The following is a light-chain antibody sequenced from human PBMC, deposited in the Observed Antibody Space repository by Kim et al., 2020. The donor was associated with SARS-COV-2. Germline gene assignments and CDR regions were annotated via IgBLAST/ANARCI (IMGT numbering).Light chain of an antibody. CDR3: QQYDTSPLT. CDR1: QSVNSNY. V-gene: IGKV3-20*01. CDR2: GAS. J-gene: IGKJ4*01. Sequence: EIVLTQSPGTLSLSPGERATLSCRGSQSVNSNYLAWYQQKPGQAPRLLIYGASSRATGIPDRFSGSGSGTDFTLTISRLEPEDFAVYYCQQYDTSPLTFGGGTKVDIK.